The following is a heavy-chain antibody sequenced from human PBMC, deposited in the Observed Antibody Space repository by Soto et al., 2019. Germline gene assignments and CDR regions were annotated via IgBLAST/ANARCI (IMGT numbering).Heavy chain of an antibody. Sequence: ASVKVSCQVSGYTLTELSMHWVRQAPGKGLEWMGGFDPEDGETIYAQKFQGRVTMTEDTSTDTAYMELSSLRSEDTAVYYCATHLGDRNWFDPWGQGTLVTVSS. CDR2: FDPEDGET. CDR3: ATHLGDRNWFDP. J-gene: IGHJ5*02. D-gene: IGHD4-17*01. V-gene: IGHV1-24*01. CDR1: GYTLTELS.